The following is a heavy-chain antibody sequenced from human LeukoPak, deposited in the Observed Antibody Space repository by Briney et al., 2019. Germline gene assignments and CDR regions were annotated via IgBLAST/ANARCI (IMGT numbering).Heavy chain of an antibody. V-gene: IGHV3-23*01. J-gene: IGHJ4*02. CDR1: GFTFTSYA. CDR2: ISGSGSST. D-gene: IGHD3-22*01. CDR3: ARDRGYYYDSSGYPDY. Sequence: GGSLRLSCAASGFTFTSYAMNWVRQAPGKGLEWVSTISGSGSSTYYVDSVKGRFTISRDNSKNTLYLQMNSLRAEDTAVYYCARDRGYYYDSSGYPDYWGQGTLVTVSS.